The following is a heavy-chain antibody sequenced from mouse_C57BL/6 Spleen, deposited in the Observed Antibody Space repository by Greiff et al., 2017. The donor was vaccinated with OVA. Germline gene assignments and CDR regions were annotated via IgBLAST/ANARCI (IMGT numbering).Heavy chain of an antibody. CDR3: AREGPYYPFDY. CDR1: GFTFSDYG. J-gene: IGHJ2*01. V-gene: IGHV5-17*01. Sequence: EVKVEESGGGLVKPGGSLKLSCAASGFTFSDYGMHWVRQAPEKGLEWVAYISSGSSTIYYADTVKGRFTISRDNAKNTLFLQMTSLRSEDTAMYYCAREGPYYPFDYWGQGTTLTVSS. CDR2: ISSGSSTI. D-gene: IGHD2-10*01.